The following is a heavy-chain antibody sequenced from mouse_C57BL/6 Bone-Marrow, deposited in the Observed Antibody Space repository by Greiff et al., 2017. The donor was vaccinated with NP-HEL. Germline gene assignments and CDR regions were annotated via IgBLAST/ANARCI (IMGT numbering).Heavy chain of an antibody. D-gene: IGHD2-1*01. J-gene: IGHJ2*01. CDR2: INYDGSST. V-gene: IGHV5-16*01. Sequence: EVQLVESEGGLVQPGSSMKLSCTASGFTFSDYYMAWVRQVPEKGLEWVANINYDGSSTYYLDSLKSRFIISRDNAKNILYLQMSSLKSEDTATYYCARYGKVFDYWGQGTTLTVSS. CDR3: ARYGKVFDY. CDR1: GFTFSDYY.